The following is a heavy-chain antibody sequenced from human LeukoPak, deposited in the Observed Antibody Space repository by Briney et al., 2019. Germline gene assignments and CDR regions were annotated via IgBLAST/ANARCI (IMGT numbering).Heavy chain of an antibody. J-gene: IGHJ4*02. CDR1: GGSISSSSYY. Sequence: PSETLSLTCTVSGGSISSSSYYWGWIRQPPGKGLEWIGSIYYSGSTYYNPSLKSRVTISVDTSKSQFSLKLSSVAAADTAVYYCARDSPQGVEMATIHYFDYWGQGTLVTVSS. CDR2: IYYSGST. D-gene: IGHD5-24*01. V-gene: IGHV4-39*07. CDR3: ARDSPQGVEMATIHYFDY.